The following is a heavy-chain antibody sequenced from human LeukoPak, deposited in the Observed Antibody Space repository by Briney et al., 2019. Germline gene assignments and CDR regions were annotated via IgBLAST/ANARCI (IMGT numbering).Heavy chain of an antibody. J-gene: IGHJ5*02. CDR3: ARVRLRFLEWLLAEPHDNWFDP. CDR2: IIPIFGTA. CDR1: GGTFSSYA. D-gene: IGHD3-3*01. V-gene: IGHV1-69*13. Sequence: SVKVSCKASGGTFSSYAISWVRQAPGQGLEWMGGIIPIFGTANYAQKFQGRVTITADESTSTAYMELRSLRSDDTAVYYCARVRLRFLEWLLAEPHDNWFDPWGQGTLVTVSS.